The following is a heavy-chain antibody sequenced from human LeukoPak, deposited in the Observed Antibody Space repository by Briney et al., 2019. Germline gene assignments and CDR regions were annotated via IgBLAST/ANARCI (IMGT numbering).Heavy chain of an antibody. CDR3: ARDPGAVTTASNWFDP. CDR2: ISSSSTYI. J-gene: IGHJ5*02. V-gene: IGHV3-21*01. CDR1: GFTFTSYS. D-gene: IGHD4-17*01. Sequence: SGGSLRLSCAASGFTFTSYSMNWVRQAPGRGLEWVSSISSSSTYIYYADSVKGRFTISRDNAKNSLYLQMNSLRAEDTAVYYCARDPGAVTTASNWFDPWGQGTLVTVSS.